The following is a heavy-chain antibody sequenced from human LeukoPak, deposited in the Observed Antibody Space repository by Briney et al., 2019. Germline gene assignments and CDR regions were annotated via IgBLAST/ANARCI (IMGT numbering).Heavy chain of an antibody. V-gene: IGHV3-11*01. CDR1: GFTFSDYY. CDR3: ARELRFLEWLSYFDY. CDR2: ISSSGSTI. D-gene: IGHD3-3*01. J-gene: IGHJ4*02. Sequence: GGSLRLSCAASGFTFSDYYMCWIRQAPGKGLEWVSYISSSGSTIYYADSVKGRFTISRDNAKNSLYLQMNSLRAEDTAVYYCARELRFLEWLSYFDYWGQGTLVTVSS.